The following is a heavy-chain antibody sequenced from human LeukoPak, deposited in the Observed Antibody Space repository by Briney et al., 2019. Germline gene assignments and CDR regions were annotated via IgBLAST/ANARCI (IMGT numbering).Heavy chain of an antibody. Sequence: GESLQISCKGSGYSFTSYWIGWVRQLPGKGLEWMAIIYPGDSDTRYSPSFRGQVTISADKSISAAYLQWSSLKASDTAMYYCARRYCSGGSCAPNWFDPWGQGTLVTVSS. J-gene: IGHJ5*02. D-gene: IGHD2-15*01. CDR3: ARRYCSGGSCAPNWFDP. V-gene: IGHV5-51*01. CDR1: GYSFTSYW. CDR2: IYPGDSDT.